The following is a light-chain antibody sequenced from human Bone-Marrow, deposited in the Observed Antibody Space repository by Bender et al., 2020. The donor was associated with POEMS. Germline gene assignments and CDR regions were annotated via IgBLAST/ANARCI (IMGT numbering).Light chain of an antibody. CDR1: SNDIGSYDY. V-gene: IGLV2-8*01. CDR2: EVN. J-gene: IGLJ2*01. CDR3: SSYADSHILI. Sequence: QSALTQPPSASGSPGQSVTISCTGASNDIGSYDYVSWYQQHPGKVPKLMIYEVNKRPPGVPDRFSGSKSGNTASLTVSGLQGEDEAAYFCSSYADSHILIFGGGTKLTV.